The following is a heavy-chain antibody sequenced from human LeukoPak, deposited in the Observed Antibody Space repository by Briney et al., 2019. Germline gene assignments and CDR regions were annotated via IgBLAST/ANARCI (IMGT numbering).Heavy chain of an antibody. Sequence: SETLSLTCAVSGGGSFTDYSWNWIRQSPGKGLEWVGEVTHAAILNYNPSLKGRIAISVDTSKNQVSLKLDSMTAADTAMYYCARGRGEAARLDHWGQGTLVTVSS. CDR3: ARGRGEAARLDH. CDR1: GGGSFTDYS. CDR2: VTHAAIL. V-gene: IGHV4-34*01. J-gene: IGHJ4*02. D-gene: IGHD6-6*01.